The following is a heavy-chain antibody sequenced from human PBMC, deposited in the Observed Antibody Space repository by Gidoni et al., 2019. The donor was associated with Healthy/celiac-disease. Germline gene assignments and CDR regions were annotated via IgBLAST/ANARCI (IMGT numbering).Heavy chain of an antibody. V-gene: IGHV5-10-1*03. D-gene: IGHD3-10*01. CDR3: ARREDGSGSYPHFDY. CDR1: GYSFPSYW. Sequence: EVQLVQSGAEVKKPGESLRISCKGSGYSFPSYWISWVRQMPGKGLEWMGRIDPSDSYTNYSPSFQGHVTISADKSISTAYLQWSSLKASDTAMYYCARREDGSGSYPHFDYWGQGTLVTVSS. J-gene: IGHJ4*02. CDR2: IDPSDSYT.